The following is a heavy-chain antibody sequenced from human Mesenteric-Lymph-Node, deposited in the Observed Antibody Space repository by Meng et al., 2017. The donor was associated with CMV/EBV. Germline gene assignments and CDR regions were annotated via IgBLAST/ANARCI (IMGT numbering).Heavy chain of an antibody. CDR3: ARATIFGVVTRYYYYGMDV. CDR1: GYTFTSYG. CDR2: INPYNGNT. D-gene: IGHD3-3*01. Sequence: ASVKVSCKASGYTFTSYGISWVRQAPGQGLEWMGWINPYNGNTNYAQKLQGRVTMTRDTSISTAYMELSRLRSDDTAVYYCARATIFGVVTRYYYYGMDVWGQGTTVTVSS. J-gene: IGHJ6*02. V-gene: IGHV1-18*01.